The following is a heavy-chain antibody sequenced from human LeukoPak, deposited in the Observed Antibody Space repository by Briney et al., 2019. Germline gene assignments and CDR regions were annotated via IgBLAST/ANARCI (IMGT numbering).Heavy chain of an antibody. D-gene: IGHD4/OR15-4a*01. Sequence: TGGSLRLSCTASGFTFSNYWMNWVRQAPGKGLEWVLGISGSGVNTYYADSVKGRFTISRDNSKNTLYLQLNSLRGEDTAIYYCARDTSYNYGAHAMDVWGQGTTVTVSS. V-gene: IGHV3-23*01. CDR3: ARDTSYNYGAHAMDV. CDR1: GFTFSNYW. CDR2: ISGSGVNT. J-gene: IGHJ6*02.